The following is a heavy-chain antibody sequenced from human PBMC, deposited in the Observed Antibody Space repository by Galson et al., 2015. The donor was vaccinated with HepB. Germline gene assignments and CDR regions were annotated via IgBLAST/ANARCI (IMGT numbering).Heavy chain of an antibody. Sequence: SVKVSCKASGYTFTGYYLHWVRQAPGQGLEWMGRINPNSGGTNYAQKFQGRVILTRGTSITTAYMELRRLRSDDTVVYYCARESQVLRYFDWSRGAYFDYWGQGTLVTVSS. CDR3: ARESQVLRYFDWSRGAYFDY. J-gene: IGHJ4*02. CDR1: GYTFTGYY. V-gene: IGHV1-2*05. CDR2: INPNSGGT. D-gene: IGHD3-9*01.